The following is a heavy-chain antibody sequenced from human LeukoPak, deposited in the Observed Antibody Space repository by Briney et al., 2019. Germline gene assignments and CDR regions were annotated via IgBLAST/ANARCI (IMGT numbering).Heavy chain of an antibody. J-gene: IGHJ4*02. D-gene: IGHD6-19*01. CDR1: GFTFSSYA. CDR3: AKEGHSYSSGLN. Sequence: AGGSLRLSCAASGFTFSSYAMSWVRQAPGKGLEWVSGISGSGCSTYYADSVKGRFTISRDNSKNTLYLQMNSLRAEDTAVYYCAKEGHSYSSGLNWGQGTLVTVSS. CDR2: ISGSGCST. V-gene: IGHV3-23*01.